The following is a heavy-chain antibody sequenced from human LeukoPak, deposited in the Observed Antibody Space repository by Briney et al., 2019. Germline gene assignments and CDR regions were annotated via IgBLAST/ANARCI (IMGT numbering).Heavy chain of an antibody. CDR3: ARGVAVAGTAGFWFDP. CDR1: GGSFSGYY. J-gene: IGHJ5*02. D-gene: IGHD6-19*01. V-gene: IGHV4-34*01. CDR2: VNHSGST. Sequence: SETLSLTCAVYGGSFSGYYWSWIRQPPGKGLEWIGEVNHSGSTNYNPPLKSRVTISVDTSKNQFSLKLSSVTAADTAVYYCARGVAVAGTAGFWFDPWGQGTLVTVSS.